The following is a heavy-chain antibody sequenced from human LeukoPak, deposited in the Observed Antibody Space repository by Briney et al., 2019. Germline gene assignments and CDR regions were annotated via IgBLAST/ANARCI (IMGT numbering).Heavy chain of an antibody. Sequence: HPGGSLRLSCAASGFTFSSYWMSWVRQAPGKGLEWVANIKQDGSEKYYVDSVKGRFTISRDNAKNSLYLQMNSLRAEDTAVYYCAREARRFWSGYYLYGDYWGQGTLVTVSS. D-gene: IGHD3-3*01. CDR3: AREARRFWSGYYLYGDY. CDR2: IKQDGSEK. J-gene: IGHJ4*02. CDR1: GFTFSSYW. V-gene: IGHV3-7*01.